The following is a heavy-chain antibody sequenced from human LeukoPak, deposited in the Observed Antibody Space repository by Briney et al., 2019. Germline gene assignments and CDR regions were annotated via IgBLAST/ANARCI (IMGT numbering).Heavy chain of an antibody. V-gene: IGHV4-39*01. J-gene: IGHJ4*02. CDR3: ARVVGKYSSSWYY. Sequence: SETLSLTCTVSGGSTSSSSYYWGWIRQPPGKGLEWIGSIWYSGRTYYNPSLKTRVTISVDTSKNQFSLKLSSVTAADTAVYYCARVVGKYSSSWYYWGQGTLVTVSS. CDR2: IWYSGRT. D-gene: IGHD6-13*01. CDR1: GGSTSSSSYY.